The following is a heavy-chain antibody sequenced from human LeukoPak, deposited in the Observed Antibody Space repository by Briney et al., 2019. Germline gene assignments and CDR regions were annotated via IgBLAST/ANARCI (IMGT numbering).Heavy chain of an antibody. J-gene: IGHJ4*02. CDR2: ITGSGGIT. D-gene: IGHD3-9*01. Sequence: GASLRLSCVASGFTFSNYAMSWVRQAPGKGLEWVSAITGSGGITYHADSVKGRFTISRDNSKNTLYLQMNSLRAEDTAVYYCAKWGDYDVLAGYYDPDYWGQGTLVTVSS. CDR3: AKWGDYDVLAGYYDPDY. CDR1: GFTFSNYA. V-gene: IGHV3-23*01.